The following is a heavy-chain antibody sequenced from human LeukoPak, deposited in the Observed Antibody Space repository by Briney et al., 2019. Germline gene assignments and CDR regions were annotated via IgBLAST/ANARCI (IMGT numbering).Heavy chain of an antibody. CDR2: IDSDGSRT. D-gene: IGHD6-13*01. Sequence: AGGSLRLSCAASGFTFSTSWMHWVRQTPGEGLVWVSLIDSDGSRTNYADSVKGRFTISRDNAKNTLYLQMNGLRAEDTAVYYCAKLIPGIAAGGSDYWGQGTLVTVSS. V-gene: IGHV3-74*01. CDR3: AKLIPGIAAGGSDY. CDR1: GFTFSTSW. J-gene: IGHJ4*02.